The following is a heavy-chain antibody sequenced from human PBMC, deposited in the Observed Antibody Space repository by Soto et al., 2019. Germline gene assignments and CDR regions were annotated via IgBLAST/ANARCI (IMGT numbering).Heavy chain of an antibody. CDR1: GYTFTSYA. Sequence: ASVKVSCKASGYTFTSYAMHWVRQAPGQRLEWMGWINAGNGNTKYSQKFQGRVTITRDTSASTAYMELSSLRSEDTAVYYCASHQWPPLHVPYYYMDVWGKGTTVTVSS. J-gene: IGHJ6*03. D-gene: IGHD6-19*01. CDR3: ASHQWPPLHVPYYYMDV. V-gene: IGHV1-3*01. CDR2: INAGNGNT.